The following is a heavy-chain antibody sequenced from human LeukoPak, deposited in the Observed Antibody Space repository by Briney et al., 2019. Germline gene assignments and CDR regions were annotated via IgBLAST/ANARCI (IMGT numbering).Heavy chain of an antibody. CDR2: IYNDGST. CDR1: GLTVSSSY. V-gene: IGHV3-53*01. Sequence: TGGSLRLSCAASGLTVSSSYMSWVRQAPGKGLEWVSIIYNDGSTYYADSMKGRFTISRDNSKNTLYLQVNSLRAEDTAMYYCARGRGLSEKRHGDLLYYYYAMDVWGQGTTVTVSS. J-gene: IGHJ6*02. D-gene: IGHD2-21*02. CDR3: ARGRGLSEKRHGDLLYYYYAMDV.